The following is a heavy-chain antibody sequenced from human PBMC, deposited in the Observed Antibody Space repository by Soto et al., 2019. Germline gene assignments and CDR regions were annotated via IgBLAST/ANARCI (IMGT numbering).Heavy chain of an antibody. CDR2: IYPSGTI. CDR3: ATYSAYAKYYFDY. D-gene: IGHD2-21*01. J-gene: IGHJ4*02. V-gene: IGHV4-30-2*01. CDR1: GGSITSSGYS. Sequence: HLQLQESGSGLVKPSQTLSLTCAVSGGSITSSGYSWSWIRQPPGNGLEWIVYIYPSGTIFYNPSLNSRVTISVDTSNNRFSLRLSSVTAADTAVYYCATYSAYAKYYFDYWGRGTLVTVSS.